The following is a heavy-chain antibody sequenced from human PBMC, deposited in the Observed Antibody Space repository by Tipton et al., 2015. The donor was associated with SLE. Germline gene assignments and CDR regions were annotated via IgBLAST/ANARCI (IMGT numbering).Heavy chain of an antibody. Sequence: TLSLTCTVSGGSVSSGSYYWSWIRQPPGKGLKWIGYIYYSGSTYYNPSLKSRVTISVDTSKNQFSLKLSSVTAADTAVYFCARDPDGSGSYGGWGQGTLVTVSS. V-gene: IGHV4-31*03. J-gene: IGHJ4*02. CDR3: ARDPDGSGSYGG. CDR1: GGSVSSGSYY. CDR2: IYYSGST. D-gene: IGHD3-10*01.